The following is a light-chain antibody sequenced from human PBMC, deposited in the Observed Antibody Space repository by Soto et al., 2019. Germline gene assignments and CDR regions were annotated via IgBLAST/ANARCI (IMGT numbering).Light chain of an antibody. Sequence: DIQMTQSPSSLSASVGDRVTITCQASQDISNYLKWYQQKPGKAPKLLIFDASNVEKGVPSRFSGSGSGTQLTFTIRSLQAVDIATYYCQQYEGLPRTFGGGTKIEI. CDR1: QDISNY. V-gene: IGKV1-33*01. CDR3: QQYEGLPRT. J-gene: IGKJ4*01. CDR2: DAS.